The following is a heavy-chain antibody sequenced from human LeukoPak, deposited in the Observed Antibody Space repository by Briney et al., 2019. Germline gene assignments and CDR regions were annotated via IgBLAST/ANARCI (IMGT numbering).Heavy chain of an antibody. Sequence: GGSLRLSCAASGFIFSSYWMSWVRQAPGKGLEWVANIKQDGSDKYYVDSVKGRFTISRDNAKNSLYLQMNRLRAEDTAVYYCARNLPAADYWGQGTLVTVSS. CDR2: IKQDGSDK. CDR3: ARNLPAADY. D-gene: IGHD2-2*01. V-gene: IGHV3-7*01. CDR1: GFIFSSYW. J-gene: IGHJ4*02.